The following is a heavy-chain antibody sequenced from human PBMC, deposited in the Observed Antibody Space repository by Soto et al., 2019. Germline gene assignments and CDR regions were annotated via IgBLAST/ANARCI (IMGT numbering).Heavy chain of an antibody. D-gene: IGHD3-22*01. CDR1: GYTFASYG. V-gene: IGHV1-18*01. CDR3: ARGGYYDSSGARNYYFYGMNV. Sequence: QVQLVHSGAEVKKPGASVKVSCKASGYTFASYGINWVRQAPGQGLEWLGWISPYDGYTHYAQILQGRVSMTTDTSTKTAYMELRSLRSDDTAMYYCARGGYYDSSGARNYYFYGMNVWGQGTTVTVSS. J-gene: IGHJ6*02. CDR2: ISPYDGYT.